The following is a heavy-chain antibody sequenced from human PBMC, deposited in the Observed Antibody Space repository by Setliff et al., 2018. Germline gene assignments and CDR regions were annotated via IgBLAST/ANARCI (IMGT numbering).Heavy chain of an antibody. Sequence: SETLSLTCTVSGDSISSGSYYWTWIRQPAGKGLEWIGHFHTGGSTNYNRSLRSRVSISVDTSKNQFSLKLSSVTASDTAVYYCARTPDGFLGDGYNLNTLGYFDSWGQGTLVTVSS. CDR2: FHTGGST. V-gene: IGHV4-61*09. CDR1: GDSISSGSYY. CDR3: ARTPDGFLGDGYNLNTLGYFDS. J-gene: IGHJ4*02. D-gene: IGHD3-3*01.